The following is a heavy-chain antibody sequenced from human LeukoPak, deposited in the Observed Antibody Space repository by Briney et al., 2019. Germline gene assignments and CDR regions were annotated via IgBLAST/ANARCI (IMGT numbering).Heavy chain of an antibody. V-gene: IGHV1-46*01. CDR1: GYTFTSNY. CDR2: NYPRDGST. Sequence: ASVKVSCKASGYTFTSNYIHWVQQAPGQGLEWMGMNYPRDGSTSYAQKFQGRVTVTRDTSTSTVHMELSGLRSEDTAVYYCARDQEGFDYWGQGTLVTVSS. J-gene: IGHJ4*02. CDR3: ARDQEGFDY.